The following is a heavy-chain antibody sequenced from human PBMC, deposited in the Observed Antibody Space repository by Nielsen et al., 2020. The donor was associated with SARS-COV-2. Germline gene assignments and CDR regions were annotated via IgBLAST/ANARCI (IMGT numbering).Heavy chain of an antibody. CDR1: GGSISSYY. V-gene: IGHV4-59*01. CDR2: ISNTGST. J-gene: IGHJ6*02. CDR3: ARDHGYNYVYGHYYYGMDV. Sequence: SETLSLTCTVSGGSISSYYWSWIRQPPGKGLEWIGYISNTGSTNYNPSLQSRVTISVDTSKNQFSLKLSSVTAADTAVYYCARDHGYNYVYGHYYYGMDVWGQGTTVTASS. D-gene: IGHD5-24*01.